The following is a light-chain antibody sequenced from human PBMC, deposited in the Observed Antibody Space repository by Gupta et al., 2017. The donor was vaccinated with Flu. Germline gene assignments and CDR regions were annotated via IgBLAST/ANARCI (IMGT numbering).Light chain of an antibody. V-gene: IGLV1-36*01. J-gene: IGLJ3*02. CDR1: SSNIGNYA. CDR2: YDD. Sequence: QSVLTQPPSVSAAPRQRVTISCSGSSSNIGNYAVNWYQQLPGRAPKLLIYYDDLLPSGVPDRFSGSKYGTSASLATXGXQSEDEXDDYCDGWDASLNGSVFGGGTKLTVL. CDR3: DGWDASLNGSV.